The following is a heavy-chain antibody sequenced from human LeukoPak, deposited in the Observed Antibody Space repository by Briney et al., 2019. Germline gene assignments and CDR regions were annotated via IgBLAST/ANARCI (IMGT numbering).Heavy chain of an antibody. Sequence: GASVNVSCKASGYTFTSYGISWVRQAPGQGLEWMGWISAYNGNTNYAQKLQGGVTMTTDTSTSTAYMELRSLRSDDTAVYYCASIGSNKDAFDIWGQGTMVTVSS. CDR1: GYTFTSYG. CDR3: ASIGSNKDAFDI. J-gene: IGHJ3*02. D-gene: IGHD1-26*01. CDR2: ISAYNGNT. V-gene: IGHV1-18*01.